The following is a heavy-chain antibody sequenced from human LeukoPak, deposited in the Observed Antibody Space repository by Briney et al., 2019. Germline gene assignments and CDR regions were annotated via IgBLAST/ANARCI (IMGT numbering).Heavy chain of an antibody. CDR2: INTNTGDP. Sequence: ASVKVSCKASGYTFTSYAMNWVRQAPGQGLEWMGWINTNTGDPTYAQGFTGRFVFSLDTSVSTAYLQISSLKAEDTAVYYCASDGPQNGYYGSGSYYRGNYFDYWGQGTLVTVSS. CDR1: GYTFTSYA. CDR3: ASDGPQNGYYGSGSYYRGNYFDY. V-gene: IGHV7-4-1*02. J-gene: IGHJ4*02. D-gene: IGHD3-10*01.